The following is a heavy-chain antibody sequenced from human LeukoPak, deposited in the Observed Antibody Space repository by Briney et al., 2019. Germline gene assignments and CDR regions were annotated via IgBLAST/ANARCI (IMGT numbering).Heavy chain of an antibody. CDR2: IYYSGST. V-gene: IGHV4-59*01. CDR3: ARAGLLWFGEFLYNWFDP. Sequence: SETLSLTCTVSGGSISSYYWSWIRQPPGKGLEWIGYIYYSGSTDYNPSLKSRVTISVDTSKNQFSLKLSSVTAADTAVYYCARAGLLWFGEFLYNWFDPWGQGTLVTVSS. D-gene: IGHD3-10*01. J-gene: IGHJ5*02. CDR1: GGSISSYY.